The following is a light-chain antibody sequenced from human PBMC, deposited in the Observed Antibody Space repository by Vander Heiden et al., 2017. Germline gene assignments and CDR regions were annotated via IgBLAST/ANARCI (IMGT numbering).Light chain of an antibody. J-gene: IGKJ4*01. CDR2: GAS. Sequence: EIVMTQSPATLSVSPGERATLSCRASQSVSSNLAWYQQKPGQAPRLLIYGASTRATGIKARFSGSGDGTEFTLTIISRQSEDFEVYYCQQENNGHPPITFGGGTKVEIK. CDR3: QQENNGHPPIT. CDR1: QSVSSN. V-gene: IGKV3-15*01.